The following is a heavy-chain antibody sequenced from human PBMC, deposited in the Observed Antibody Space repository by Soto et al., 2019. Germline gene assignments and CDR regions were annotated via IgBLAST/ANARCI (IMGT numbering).Heavy chain of an antibody. J-gene: IGHJ4*02. V-gene: IGHV4-59*01. CDR3: ARAWGGAGAELITFDY. Sequence: SETLSLTCTVSGGSISSYYWSWIRQPPGKGLEWIGYIYYSGSTNYNPSLKSRVTISVDTSKNQFSMKLSSVTAADRAVYYCARAWGGAGAELITFDYWGQGTLVTVSS. D-gene: IGHD1-26*01. CDR1: GGSISSYY. CDR2: IYYSGST.